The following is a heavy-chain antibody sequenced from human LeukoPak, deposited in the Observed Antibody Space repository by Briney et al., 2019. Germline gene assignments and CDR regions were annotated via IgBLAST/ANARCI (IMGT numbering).Heavy chain of an antibody. V-gene: IGHV3-23*01. D-gene: IGHD2-21*01. CDR1: GITFTTID. CDR2: ITKSGGST. CDR3: ANVVGGY. Sequence: PGGSLRLSCAVSGITFTTIDVSWVRLAPGRGLEWVSTITKSGGSTYYADSVRGRFTISRDNFKDTLYLEMHSLRAEETAVYYCANVVGGYWGQGTLVTVSS. J-gene: IGHJ4*02.